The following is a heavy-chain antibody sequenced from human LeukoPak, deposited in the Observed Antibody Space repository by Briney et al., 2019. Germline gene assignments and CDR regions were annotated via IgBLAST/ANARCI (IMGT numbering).Heavy chain of an antibody. J-gene: IGHJ6*03. V-gene: IGHV3-11*04. CDR1: GFTFSDYY. D-gene: IGHD5-18*01. Sequence: GGSLRLSCAASGFTFSDYYMSWIRQAPGKGLEWVSYISSSGSTIYYADSVKGRFTISRDNSKNTLYLQMNSLRAEDTAVYYCAKDSQLWPGGAPMDVWGKGTTVTVSS. CDR3: AKDSQLWPGGAPMDV. CDR2: ISSSGSTI.